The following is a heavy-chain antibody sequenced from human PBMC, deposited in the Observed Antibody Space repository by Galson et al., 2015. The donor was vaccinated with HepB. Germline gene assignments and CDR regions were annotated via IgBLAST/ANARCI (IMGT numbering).Heavy chain of an antibody. D-gene: IGHD1-26*01. CDR2: INPNSGGT. V-gene: IGHV1-2*02. Sequence: SVKVSCKASGYTFTGYYMHWVRQAPGQGLEWMGWINPNSGGTNYAQKFQGRVTMTRDTSISAAYMELSRLRSDDTAVYYCARGDSGSYSPFDPWGQGTLVTVSS. CDR1: GYTFTGYY. CDR3: ARGDSGSYSPFDP. J-gene: IGHJ5*02.